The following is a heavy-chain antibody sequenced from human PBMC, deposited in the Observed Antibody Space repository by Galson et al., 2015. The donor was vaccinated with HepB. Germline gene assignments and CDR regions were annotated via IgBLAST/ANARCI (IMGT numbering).Heavy chain of an antibody. V-gene: IGHV1-69*13. CDR1: GGTFSSYA. CDR3: ARVILHETYYYYYYGMDV. J-gene: IGHJ6*02. Sequence: SVKVSCKASGGTFSSYAISWVRQAPGQGLEWMGGIIPIFGTANYAQKFQGRVTITADESTSTAYMELSSLRSEDTAVYYCARVILHETYYYYYYGMDVWGQGTTVTVSS. CDR2: IIPIFGTA.